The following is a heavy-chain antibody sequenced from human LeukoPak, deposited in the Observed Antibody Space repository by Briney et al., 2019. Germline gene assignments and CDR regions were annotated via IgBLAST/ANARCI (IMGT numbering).Heavy chain of an antibody. CDR2: IYYSGST. CDR3: AMGIAAAGTNWFDP. J-gene: IGHJ5*02. D-gene: IGHD6-13*01. CDR1: GGSISSYY. Sequence: SETLSLTCTVSGGSISSYYWSWIRQPPGKGLEWIGYIYYSGSTNYNPSLKSRVTMSVDTSKNQFSLKLSSVTAADTAVYYCAMGIAAAGTNWFDPWGQGTLVTVSS. V-gene: IGHV4-59*08.